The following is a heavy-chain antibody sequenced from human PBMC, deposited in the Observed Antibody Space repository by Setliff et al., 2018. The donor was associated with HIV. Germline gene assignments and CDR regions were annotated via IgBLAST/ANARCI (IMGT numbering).Heavy chain of an antibody. Sequence: GSLRLSCAASGFTFSSYSMNWVRQAPGKGLEWVSSVSISSTYIYYADSVKGRFTISRDNAKNSLYLQMNSLRAEDTAVYYCTRDYAYDWNSVMDVWGKGTTVTVSS. V-gene: IGHV3-21*01. J-gene: IGHJ6*03. CDR2: VSISSTYI. D-gene: IGHD1-7*01. CDR1: GFTFSSYS. CDR3: TRDYAYDWNSVMDV.